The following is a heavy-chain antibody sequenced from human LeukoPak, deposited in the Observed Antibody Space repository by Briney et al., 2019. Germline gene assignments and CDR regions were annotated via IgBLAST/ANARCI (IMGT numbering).Heavy chain of an antibody. Sequence: PSETLSLTCTVSGGSISTYYWSWIRQPPGKGLEWIGYVYYSGSTNYNPSLMSRVTISVDTSENQFSLKLNSVTAADTAMYYCARSSGLLFGYYFDYWGQGTLVTVSS. J-gene: IGHJ4*02. CDR1: GGSISTYY. V-gene: IGHV4-59*01. D-gene: IGHD2-21*01. CDR3: ARSSGLLFGYYFDY. CDR2: VYYSGST.